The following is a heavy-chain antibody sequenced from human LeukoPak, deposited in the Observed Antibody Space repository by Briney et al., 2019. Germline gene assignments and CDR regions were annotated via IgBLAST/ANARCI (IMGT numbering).Heavy chain of an antibody. D-gene: IGHD2-8*01. CDR3: ATEASGYCTNGVCF. V-gene: IGHV1-2*02. CDR1: GGTFSSYA. J-gene: IGHJ1*01. Sequence: ASVKVSCKASGGTFSSYAISWVRQAPGQGLEWMGWINPNSGGTNYAQKFQGRVTMTRDTSISTAYMELSRLRSDDTAVYYCATEASGYCTNGVCFWGQGTLVTVSS. CDR2: INPNSGGT.